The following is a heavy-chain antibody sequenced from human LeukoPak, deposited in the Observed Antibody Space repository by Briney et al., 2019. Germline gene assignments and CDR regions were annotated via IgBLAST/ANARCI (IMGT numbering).Heavy chain of an antibody. Sequence: GGSLRLSCAASGFTFSSYAMSCVRQAPGKGLEWGSAISGSGGSTYYADHEKGRFTISRDNSKNTLYLQMNSLRAEDTAVYYCAKDFVSGGSYSYDYWGQGTLVTVSS. V-gene: IGHV3-23*01. CDR3: AKDFVSGGSYSYDY. CDR1: GFTFSSYA. J-gene: IGHJ4*02. CDR2: ISGSGGST. D-gene: IGHD1-26*01.